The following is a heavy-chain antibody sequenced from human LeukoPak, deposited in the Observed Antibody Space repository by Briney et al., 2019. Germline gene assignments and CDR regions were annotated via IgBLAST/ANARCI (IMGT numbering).Heavy chain of an antibody. V-gene: IGHV3-23*01. CDR3: AKERTGGWPFDY. D-gene: IGHD6-19*01. Sequence: QSGGSLRRSCAVSGFTFSSYAMSWVRQAPGKGLEWVSGISGSGGTTYYADSVKGRLTISRDNSKNTLYLQMDSLRADDTAVYYCAKERTGGWPFDYWGQGTLVTVSS. CDR1: GFTFSSYA. CDR2: ISGSGGTT. J-gene: IGHJ4*02.